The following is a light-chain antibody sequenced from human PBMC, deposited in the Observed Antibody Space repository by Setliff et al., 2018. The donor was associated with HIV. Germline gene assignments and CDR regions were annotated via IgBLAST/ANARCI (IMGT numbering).Light chain of an antibody. Sequence: QSALAQPASVSGSPGQSTSISCTGTSSDIGTYKLVSWYQQHPGKAPRLMIYEVTYRPSGVSNRFSASKSGNTASLSISGLQPEDEAVYYCSSYTRTTSLVVFGGGTKVTVL. V-gene: IGLV2-14*02. CDR1: SSDIGTYKL. CDR2: EVT. CDR3: SSYTRTTSLVV. J-gene: IGLJ2*01.